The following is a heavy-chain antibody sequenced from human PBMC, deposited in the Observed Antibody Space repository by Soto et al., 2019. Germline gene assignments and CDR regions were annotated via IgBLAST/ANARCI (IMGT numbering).Heavy chain of an antibody. CDR3: ARGSCSSTSCYKEYYFEL. V-gene: IGHV1-69*01. J-gene: IGHJ4*02. CDR2: IIPMFGTS. CDR1: GGTFSGYA. D-gene: IGHD2-2*02. Sequence: QVQLVQSGAEVKKPGSSVKVSCKASGGTFSGYAISWVRQAPGQGLEWMGEIIPMFGTSNYAQKFQGRVTITADESTSTSYMELSSLRSEDTAVYYCARGSCSSTSCYKEYYFELWGQVTLVTGSS.